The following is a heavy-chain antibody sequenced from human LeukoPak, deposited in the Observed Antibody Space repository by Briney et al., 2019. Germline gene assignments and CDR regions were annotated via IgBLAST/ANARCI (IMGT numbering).Heavy chain of an antibody. J-gene: IGHJ5*02. V-gene: IGHV3-74*01. CDR1: GFTFNNYW. D-gene: IGHD6-19*01. CDR3: ARDVGIAVAGTAYNWFDP. Sequence: GGSLRLSCVASGFTFNNYWLHWVRQAPGKGLVWVSGIIFDGSSTRYADSMKGRFTISRDNAKNTLYLQMNSLRAEDTAVYYCARDVGIAVAGTAYNWFDPWGQGTLVTVSS. CDR2: IIFDGSST.